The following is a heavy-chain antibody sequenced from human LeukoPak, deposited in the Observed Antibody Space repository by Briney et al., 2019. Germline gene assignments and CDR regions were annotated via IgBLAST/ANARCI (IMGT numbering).Heavy chain of an antibody. J-gene: IGHJ3*02. Sequence: SETLSLTCTVSGGSISSSSYYWGWIRQPPGKGLEWIGSIYYSGSTYYNPSLKSRVTISVDTSKNQFSLKLSSVTAADTAVYYCARGYQLSYYYGSGSPRRAFDIWGQGTMVTVSS. CDR1: GGSISSSSYY. D-gene: IGHD3-10*01. CDR2: IYYSGST. CDR3: ARGYQLSYYYGSGSPRRAFDI. V-gene: IGHV4-39*07.